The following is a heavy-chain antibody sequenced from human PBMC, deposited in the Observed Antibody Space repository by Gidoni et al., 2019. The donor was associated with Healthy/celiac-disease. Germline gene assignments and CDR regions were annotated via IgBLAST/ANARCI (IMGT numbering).Heavy chain of an antibody. Sequence: QLPESGPGLVKPSQPLSLTCTVSGASISIGGYYWSWIRQHPGTGLEWIGYTYYSGSTYYNPSRKRRVTISVDTSKNQFSLKLSSVTAADTAVYYCAGGYGYCSRTSCLAFDYWGQGTLVTVSS. J-gene: IGHJ4*02. CDR2: TYYSGST. CDR3: AGGYGYCSRTSCLAFDY. V-gene: IGHV4-31*03. D-gene: IGHD2-2*03. CDR1: GASISIGGYY.